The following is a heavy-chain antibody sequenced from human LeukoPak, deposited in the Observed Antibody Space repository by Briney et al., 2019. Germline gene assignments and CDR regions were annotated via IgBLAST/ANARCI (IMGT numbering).Heavy chain of an antibody. V-gene: IGHV3-30*03. CDR1: GFAFGSYS. CDR2: ISYDGINK. J-gene: IGHJ4*02. CDR3: ARGQAGPAADHFDY. D-gene: IGHD6-13*01. Sequence: GGSLRLSCAASGFAFGSYSMNWVRQAPGKGLEWLAVISYDGINKYYADSVKGRFTISRDNSKNTLDLQMNSLRTDDTAVLYCARGQAGPAADHFDYWGQGTLVTVSS.